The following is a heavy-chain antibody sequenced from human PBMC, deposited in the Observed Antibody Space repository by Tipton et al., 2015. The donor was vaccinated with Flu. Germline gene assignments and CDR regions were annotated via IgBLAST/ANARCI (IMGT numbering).Heavy chain of an antibody. CDR2: INHSGRT. CDR3: ATKFANWGVWEPRDY. Sequence: TLSLTCAVYGRSFSGYYWSWIRQPPGKGLEWIGEINHSGRTNYNPSLKSRVTISADPSKNQFFLTLNSVTAADTAVYYCATKFANWGVWEPRDYWGQGTLVTVSS. J-gene: IGHJ4*02. CDR1: GRSFSGYY. D-gene: IGHD7-27*01. V-gene: IGHV4-34*01.